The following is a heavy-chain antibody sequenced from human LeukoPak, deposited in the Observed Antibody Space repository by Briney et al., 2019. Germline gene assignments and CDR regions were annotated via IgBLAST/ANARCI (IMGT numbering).Heavy chain of an antibody. CDR3: ARHVARGTYFDY. D-gene: IGHD2-15*01. J-gene: IGHJ4*02. CDR2: IYTSGST. CDR1: GGSISSYY. Sequence: SETLSLTCTVSGGSISSYYWSWIRQPPGKGLEWIGYIYTSGSTNYNPSLKSRVTISVDTSKNQFSLKLSSVTAAGTAVYYCARHVARGTYFDYWGQGTLVTVPS. V-gene: IGHV4-4*09.